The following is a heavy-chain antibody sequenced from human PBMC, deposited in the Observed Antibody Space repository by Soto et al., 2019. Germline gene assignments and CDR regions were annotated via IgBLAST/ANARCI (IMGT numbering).Heavy chain of an antibody. CDR3: ARACSSNSCYDVFDY. D-gene: IGHD2-2*01. V-gene: IGHV4-4*07. CDR1: GGSISSYY. Sequence: SETLSLTCTVSGGSISSYYWSWIRQPAGKGLEWIGRIYTSGSTNYNPSLKSRVTMSVDTSKNQFPLKLSSVTAADTAVYYCARACSSNSCYDVFDYWGQGALVTVSS. J-gene: IGHJ4*02. CDR2: IYTSGST.